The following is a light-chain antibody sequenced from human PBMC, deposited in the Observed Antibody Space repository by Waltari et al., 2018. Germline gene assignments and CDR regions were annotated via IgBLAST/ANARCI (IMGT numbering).Light chain of an antibody. V-gene: IGKV3-20*01. CDR1: QSVGKF. J-gene: IGKJ1*01. CDR2: DAS. CDR3: QHYVRLPVS. Sequence: SCRARQSVGKFLAWYQKKPGQAPRLLIYDASSRATGIPDRFSGSGFGTDFSLTISRLEPEDFAVYYCQHYVRLPVSFGQGTKVGIK.